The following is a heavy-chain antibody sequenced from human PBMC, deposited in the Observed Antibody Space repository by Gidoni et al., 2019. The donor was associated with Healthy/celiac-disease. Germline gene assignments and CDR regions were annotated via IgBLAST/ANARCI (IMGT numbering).Heavy chain of an antibody. V-gene: IGHV3-33*01. D-gene: IGHD6-13*01. CDR2: IWYDGSNK. CDR3: ARGSSSQRGGMDV. CDR1: GFTFSSYG. Sequence: LVESGGGVVQPGRSLRLSCAASGFTFSSYGMHWVRQAPGKGLEWVAVIWYDGSNKYYADSVKGRFTISRDNSKNTLYLQMNSLRAEDTAVYYCARGSSSQRGGMDVWGQGTTVTVSS. J-gene: IGHJ6*02.